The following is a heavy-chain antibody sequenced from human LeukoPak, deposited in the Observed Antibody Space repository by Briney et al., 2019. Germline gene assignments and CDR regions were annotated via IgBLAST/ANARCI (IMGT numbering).Heavy chain of an antibody. V-gene: IGHV4-59*01. CDR1: GGSITSYY. J-gene: IGHJ4*02. CDR2: IDFSGST. D-gene: IGHD1-26*01. CDR3: ARGSDYFDY. Sequence: PSETLSLTCSVSGGSITSYYWSWIRQPPGKGLEWIGYIDFSGSTSYNPSLKSRVTISVDTSKNQFSLKLSSVTAADTAVYYCARGSDYFDYWAREPWSPSPQ.